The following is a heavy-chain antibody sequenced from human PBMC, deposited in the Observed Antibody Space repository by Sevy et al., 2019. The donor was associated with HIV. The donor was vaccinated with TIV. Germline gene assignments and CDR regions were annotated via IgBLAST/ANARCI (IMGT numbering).Heavy chain of an antibody. CDR3: ARDSSRNDAHY. CDR2: MNQDGSTK. D-gene: IGHD1-1*01. J-gene: IGHJ4*02. Sequence: GSLRLSCTASGFTFSTYWMNWLRQAPGKGLEWVANMNQDGSTKVYVDSVRGRFTISRDNAKNSLYLQMDSLRAEDTAVYYCARDSSRNDAHYWGQGTVVTVSS. V-gene: IGHV3-7*01. CDR1: GFTFSTYW.